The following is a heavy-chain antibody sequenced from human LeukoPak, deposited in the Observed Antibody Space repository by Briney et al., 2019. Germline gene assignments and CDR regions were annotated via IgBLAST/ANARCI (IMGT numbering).Heavy chain of an antibody. V-gene: IGHV3-7*01. CDR1: GFNFSSYW. J-gene: IGHJ3*02. Sequence: GGSLRLSCAASGFNFSSYWMSWVHQAPGKGLEWVANIKQDGSEKYYVDSVKGRFTISRDNAKNSLYLQMNSLRAEDTAVYYCARDPIPVVFDIWGQGTMVTVSS. CDR3: ARDPIPVVFDI. CDR2: IKQDGSEK.